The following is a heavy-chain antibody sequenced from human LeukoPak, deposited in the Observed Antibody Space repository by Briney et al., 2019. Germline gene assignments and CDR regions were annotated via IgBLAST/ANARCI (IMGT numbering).Heavy chain of an antibody. Sequence: GGSLRLSCAASGFTFSSYWMHWVRQAPGKGLVWVSRINSDGSNTSYADSVKGRFTISRDNSKNTLYLQMNSLRAEDTAVYYCAKDLDFMYQLLTGIDYWGQGTLVTVSS. CDR1: GFTFSSYW. J-gene: IGHJ4*02. V-gene: IGHV3-74*01. CDR3: AKDLDFMYQLLTGIDY. CDR2: INSDGSNT. D-gene: IGHD2-2*01.